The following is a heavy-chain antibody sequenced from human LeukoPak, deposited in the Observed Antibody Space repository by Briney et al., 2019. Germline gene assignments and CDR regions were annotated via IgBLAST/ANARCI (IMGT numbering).Heavy chain of an antibody. J-gene: IGHJ4*02. CDR3: ARVQGSGWYFDY. Sequence: SETLSLTCVVSGGSVSGYYWGWIRQPPGRGLEWIGYVYYSGSTNYNPSFKSRITISVDTSRNQFSLKLSSVTAADTAVYYCARVQGSGWYFDYWGQGTLVTVSS. D-gene: IGHD6-19*01. CDR1: GGSVSGYY. V-gene: IGHV4-59*02. CDR2: VYYSGST.